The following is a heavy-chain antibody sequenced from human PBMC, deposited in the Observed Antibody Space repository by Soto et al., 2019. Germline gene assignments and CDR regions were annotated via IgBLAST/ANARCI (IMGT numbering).Heavy chain of an antibody. V-gene: IGHV3-72*01. CDR2: TRNKAKSYTT. Sequence: EVQLVESGGGLVQPGGSLRLSCAASGFTFSDHYMDWVRQAPGKGLEWVGRTRNKAKSYTTEYAASVKSRFTISRDDSKNSVYLQMNSLKTEDTAVYYCGRVGWELLHIDYWGQGTLVTVSS. CDR3: GRVGWELLHIDY. J-gene: IGHJ4*02. D-gene: IGHD1-26*01. CDR1: GFTFSDHY.